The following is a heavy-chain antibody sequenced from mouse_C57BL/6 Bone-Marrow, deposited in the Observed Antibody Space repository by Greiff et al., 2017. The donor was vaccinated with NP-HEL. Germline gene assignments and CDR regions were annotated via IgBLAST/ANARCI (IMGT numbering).Heavy chain of an antibody. D-gene: IGHD1-1*01. V-gene: IGHV1-64*01. Sequence: QVQLQQPGAELVKPGASVKLSCKASGYTFTSYWMHWVKQRPGQGLEWIGMIHPNSGSTNYNEKFKSKATLTVDKSSSTAYMQLSSLTSEDSAVYYCARTLYYYGWYFDVWGTGTTVTVSS. J-gene: IGHJ1*03. CDR1: GYTFTSYW. CDR2: IHPNSGST. CDR3: ARTLYYYGWYFDV.